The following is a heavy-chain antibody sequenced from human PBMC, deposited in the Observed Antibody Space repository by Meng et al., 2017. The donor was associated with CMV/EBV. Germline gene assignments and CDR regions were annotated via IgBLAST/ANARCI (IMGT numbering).Heavy chain of an antibody. J-gene: IGHJ5*02. D-gene: IGHD4-17*01. Sequence: ISGGSISTSSYYCGWLRQPPGKGLEWIGSIYYSGSTYYNPSLKSRVTISVDTSKNQFSLKLSSVTAADTAVYYCARRYGSTNWFDPWGQGTLVTVSS. V-gene: IGHV4-39*07. CDR3: ARRYGSTNWFDP. CDR1: GGSISTSSYY. CDR2: IYYSGST.